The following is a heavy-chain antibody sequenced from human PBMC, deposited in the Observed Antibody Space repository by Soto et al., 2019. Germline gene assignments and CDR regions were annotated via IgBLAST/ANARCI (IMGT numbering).Heavy chain of an antibody. CDR2: MNPNSGNT. D-gene: IGHD2-21*02. CDR3: AREAILPYCGGDCSYWYFAL. V-gene: IGHV1-8*01. Sequence: QVQLVQSGAEVKKPGASVKVSCKASGYTFTSYDINWVRQATGQGLEWMGWMNPNSGNTGYAQKFQGRVTMTRNTSISTAYMELSSLRSEDTAVYYCAREAILPYCGGDCSYWYFALWGRGTLVTVSS. J-gene: IGHJ2*01. CDR1: GYTFTSYD.